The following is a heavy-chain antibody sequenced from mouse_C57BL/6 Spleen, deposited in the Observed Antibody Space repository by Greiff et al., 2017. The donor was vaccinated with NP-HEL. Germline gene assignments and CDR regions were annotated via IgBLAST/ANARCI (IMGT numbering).Heavy chain of an antibody. CDR2: ISSGSSTI. V-gene: IGHV5-17*01. J-gene: IGHJ2*01. CDR3: AGGGLDY. CDR1: GFTFSDYG. Sequence: EVKVVESGGGLVKPGGSLKLSCAASGFTFSDYGLHWVRQAPEKGLEWVAYISSGSSTIYYADTVKGRFTITRDNAKNTLFLQMTSLRSEDTAMYYCAGGGLDYWGKGTTLTVSS.